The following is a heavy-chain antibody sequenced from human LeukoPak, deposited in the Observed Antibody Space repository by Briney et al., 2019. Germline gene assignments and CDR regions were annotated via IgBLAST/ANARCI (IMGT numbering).Heavy chain of an antibody. CDR3: ARGRVNYYGSGSYPLFDY. V-gene: IGHV4-34*01. J-gene: IGHJ4*02. CDR2: INHSGST. D-gene: IGHD3-10*01. Sequence: SSETLSLTCAVYGGSFSGYYWSWIRQPPGEGLEWIGEINHSGSTNYNPSLKSRVTISVDTSKNQFSLKLSSVTAADTAVYYCARGRVNYYGSGSYPLFDYWGQGTLVTVSS. CDR1: GGSFSGYY.